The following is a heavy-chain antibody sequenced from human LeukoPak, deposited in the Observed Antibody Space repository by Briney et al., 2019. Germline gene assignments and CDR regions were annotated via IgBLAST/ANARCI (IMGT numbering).Heavy chain of an antibody. CDR1: GYTFTGYY. CDR3: ATSTGTTWGFGY. J-gene: IGHJ4*02. V-gene: IGHV1-2*02. CDR2: INPNSGGT. D-gene: IGHD1-7*01. Sequence: ASVKVSCKASGYTFTGYYMHWVRQAPGQGLEWMGWINPNSGGTNYAQKFQGRVTMTRDTSISTAYMELSRLRSDDTAVYYCATSTGTTWGFGYWGQGTLVTVSS.